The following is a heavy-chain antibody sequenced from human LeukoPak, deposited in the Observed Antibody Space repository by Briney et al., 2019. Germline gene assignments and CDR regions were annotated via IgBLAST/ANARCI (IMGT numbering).Heavy chain of an antibody. Sequence: SETLSLTCTVSGGSISSSSYYWSWIRQPPGKGLEWIGEINHSGSTSYNPSLKSRVSISVDTSKNQFSLKLSSVTAADTAVYYCARVPPYYYGSGSYRPYFDYWGQGTLVTVSS. CDR1: GGSISSSSYY. V-gene: IGHV4-39*07. J-gene: IGHJ4*02. CDR3: ARVPPYYYGSGSYRPYFDY. D-gene: IGHD3-10*01. CDR2: INHSGST.